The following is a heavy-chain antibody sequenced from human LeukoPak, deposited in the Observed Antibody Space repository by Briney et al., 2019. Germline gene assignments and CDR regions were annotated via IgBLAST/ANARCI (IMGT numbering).Heavy chain of an antibody. J-gene: IGHJ4*02. V-gene: IGHV3-13*01. Sequence: GGSLRLSCAASGFTFSSYDMHWVRQATGKGLEWVSAIGTAGDTYYPGSVKGRFTISRENAKNSLYLQMNSLRAGDTAVYYCARSSDGDYYYYFDYWGQGTLVTVSS. CDR2: IGTAGDT. CDR3: ARSSDGDYYYYFDY. D-gene: IGHD4-17*01. CDR1: GFTFSSYD.